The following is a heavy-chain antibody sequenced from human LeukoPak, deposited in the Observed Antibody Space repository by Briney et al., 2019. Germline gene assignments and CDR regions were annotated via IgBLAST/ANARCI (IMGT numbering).Heavy chain of an antibody. CDR1: GFTFGDYA. CDR3: TRVEYSSSWGMFYYYYYMDV. D-gene: IGHD6-13*01. J-gene: IGHJ6*03. V-gene: IGHV3-49*04. CDR2: IRSKAYGGTT. Sequence: GGSLRLSCTASGFTFGDYAMSWVRQAPGKGVEWVGFIRSKAYGGTTEYAASVKGRFTISRDDSKSIAYLQMNSLKTEDTAVYYCTRVEYSSSWGMFYYYYYMDVWGKGTTVTISS.